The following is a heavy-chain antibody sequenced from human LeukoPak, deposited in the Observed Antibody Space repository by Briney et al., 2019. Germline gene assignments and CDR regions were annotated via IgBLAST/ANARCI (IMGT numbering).Heavy chain of an antibody. Sequence: GRSLRLSSAASGFTFSSYGMHWVRQAPGKGLEWVAVIWYDGSNKYYADSVKGRFTISRDNSKNTLYLQMNSLRAEDTAVYYCARGGAGSGWSNWFDPWGQGTLVTVSS. CDR3: ARGGAGSGWSNWFDP. CDR1: GFTFSSYG. CDR2: IWYDGSNK. J-gene: IGHJ5*02. D-gene: IGHD6-19*01. V-gene: IGHV3-33*01.